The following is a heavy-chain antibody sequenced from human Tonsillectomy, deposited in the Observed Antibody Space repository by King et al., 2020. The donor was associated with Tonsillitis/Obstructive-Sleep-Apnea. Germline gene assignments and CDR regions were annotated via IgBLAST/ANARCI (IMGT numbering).Heavy chain of an antibody. Sequence: EVQLVESGGGLVKPGGSLRLSCAASGFTFSSYSMNWVRQAPGKGLEWVSSISSSSSYIYYAGSVKGRFTISRENAKNSLYLQMNSLRAEDTAVYYCARDPRLYDYGDNEPFDYWGQGTLVTVSS. J-gene: IGHJ4*02. V-gene: IGHV3-21*01. CDR2: ISSSSSYI. D-gene: IGHD4-17*01. CDR1: GFTFSSYS. CDR3: ARDPRLYDYGDNEPFDY.